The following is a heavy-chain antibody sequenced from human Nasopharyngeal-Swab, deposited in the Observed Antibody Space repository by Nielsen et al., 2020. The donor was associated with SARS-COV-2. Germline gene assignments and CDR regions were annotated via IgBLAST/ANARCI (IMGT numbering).Heavy chain of an antibody. D-gene: IGHD3-10*01. CDR2: IGVSGSTI. CDR3: ASLLWFGELPSDYYYYGMDV. CDR1: GFTFSDYY. Sequence: GESLKIFCAASGFTFSDYYMSWIRQAPGKGLEWVSYIGVSGSTIYYADSVRGRFTISRDNAKNSLYLQMNSLRAEGTAVYYCASLLWFGELPSDYYYYGMDVWGQGTTVTVSS. J-gene: IGHJ6*02. V-gene: IGHV3-11*04.